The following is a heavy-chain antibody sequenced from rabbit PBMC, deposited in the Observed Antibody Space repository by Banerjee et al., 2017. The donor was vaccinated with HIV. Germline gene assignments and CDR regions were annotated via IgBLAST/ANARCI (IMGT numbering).Heavy chain of an antibody. J-gene: IGHJ4*01. CDR1: GFDFSRTG. Sequence: QEQLVESGGGLVQPGGSLKLSCKASGFDFSRTGVSWVRQAPGKGLEWIGYIDLLFGTTYYANWVNGRFTISSHNAQNTLHLQLNSLTAADTATYFCVRGASSSGYYSLWGPGTLVTVS. CDR3: VRGASSSGYYSL. CDR2: IDLLFGTT. V-gene: IGHV1S47*01. D-gene: IGHD1-1*01.